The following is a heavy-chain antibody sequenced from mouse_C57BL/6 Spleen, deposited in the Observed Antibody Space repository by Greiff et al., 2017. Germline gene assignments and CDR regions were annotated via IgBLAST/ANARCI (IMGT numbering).Heavy chain of an antibody. Sequence: QVQLQQPGAELVKPGASVKLSCKASGYTFTSYWMQWVKQRPGQGLEWIGEIDPSDSYTNYNQKFKGKATLTVDTSSSTAYMQISSLTSEDSAVYYCARYDGYYGGWYAYWGQGTLVTVSA. J-gene: IGHJ3*01. CDR3: ARYDGYYGGWYAY. D-gene: IGHD2-3*01. V-gene: IGHV1-50*01. CDR1: GYTFTSYW. CDR2: IDPSDSYT.